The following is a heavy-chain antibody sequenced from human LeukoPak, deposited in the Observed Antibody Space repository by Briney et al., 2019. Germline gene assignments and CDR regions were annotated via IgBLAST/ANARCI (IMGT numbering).Heavy chain of an antibody. CDR3: AKFVNYDSTGLKTAFDY. V-gene: IGHV3-23*01. J-gene: IGHJ4*02. D-gene: IGHD3-22*01. Sequence: GGSLRLSCAASGFTFISYAMNWVRQAPGKGLGWVSTTSGRGDSTYYADSVKGRFTISRDNSKNTLFLQMNSLRAEDTAVYYCAKFVNYDSTGLKTAFDYWGQGTLVTVSS. CDR2: TSGRGDST. CDR1: GFTFISYA.